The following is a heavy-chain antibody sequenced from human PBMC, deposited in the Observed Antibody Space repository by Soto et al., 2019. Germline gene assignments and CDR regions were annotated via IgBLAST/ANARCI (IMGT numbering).Heavy chain of an antibody. J-gene: IGHJ6*02. CDR3: ARSQGGSSSLDIYYYYYYGMDV. D-gene: IGHD2-15*01. CDR1: GGTFSTYA. Sequence: SVKVSCKAPGGTFSTYAISWVRQAPGQGLEWMGGVTPIFGTPKYAQKFQGRVTITADESTSTGYMELRSLRSEDTAVYYCARSQGGSSSLDIYYYYYYGMDVWG. CDR2: VTPIFGTP. V-gene: IGHV1-69*13.